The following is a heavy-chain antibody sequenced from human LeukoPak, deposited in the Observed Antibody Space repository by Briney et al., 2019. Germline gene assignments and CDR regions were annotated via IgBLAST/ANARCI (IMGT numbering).Heavy chain of an antibody. CDR1: GFTFSSYS. J-gene: IGHJ3*02. CDR3: ARDPRTDNGWRDAFDI. CDR2: ISSSSSYI. V-gene: IGHV3-21*01. Sequence: GGSLRLSCAASGFTFSSYSMNWVRQAPGKGLEWVSSISSSSSYIYYADSVKGRFTISRDNAKNSLYLQMNSLRAEDTAVYYCARDPRTDNGWRDAFDIWGQGTMVTVSS. D-gene: IGHD6-19*01.